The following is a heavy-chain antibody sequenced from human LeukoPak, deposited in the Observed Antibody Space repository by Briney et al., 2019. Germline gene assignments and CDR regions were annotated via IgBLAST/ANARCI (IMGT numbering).Heavy chain of an antibody. CDR3: GARQAFDI. D-gene: IGHD6-6*01. Sequence: PSETLSLTCTVSGGSISSGGYYWSWIRQPPGKGLEWIGHIYYTGSTYYNPSLKSRVTISADRSKNQFSLKLTSVTAADTAVYYCGARQAFDIWGRGTMVTVSS. J-gene: IGHJ3*02. CDR1: GGSISSGGYY. V-gene: IGHV4-30-2*01. CDR2: IYYTGST.